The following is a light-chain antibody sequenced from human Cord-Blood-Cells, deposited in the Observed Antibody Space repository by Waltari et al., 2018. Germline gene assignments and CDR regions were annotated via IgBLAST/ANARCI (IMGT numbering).Light chain of an antibody. J-gene: IGLJ2*01. Sequence: QSALTQPASVSGSPGQTITLSCTGTSSDVGGYNYVSRYQQHPGKAPKLIIYDVSNRPSGVSNRFSGSKSGNTASLTISGLQAEDEADYYCSSYTSSSNVVFGGGTKLTVL. CDR1: SSDVGGYNY. CDR3: SSYTSSSNVV. CDR2: DVS. V-gene: IGLV2-14*01.